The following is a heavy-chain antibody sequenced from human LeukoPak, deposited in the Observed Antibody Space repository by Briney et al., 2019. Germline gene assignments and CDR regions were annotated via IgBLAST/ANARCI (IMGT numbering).Heavy chain of an antibody. CDR1: GFTIGGFA. CDR2: IGSDYKT. CDR3: AREADSGYVFDY. D-gene: IGHD5-12*01. Sequence: GGSLRLSCAASGFTIGGFAMTWVRQAPGKGLEWVSSIGSDYKTHYSESVKGRFAISRDNSQSTVFLQMNSLRAEDTALYYCAREADSGYVFDYWGQGTLVTVSS. V-gene: IGHV3-23*01. J-gene: IGHJ4*02.